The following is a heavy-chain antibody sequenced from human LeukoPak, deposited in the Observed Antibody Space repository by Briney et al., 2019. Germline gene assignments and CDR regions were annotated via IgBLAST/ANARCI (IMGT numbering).Heavy chain of an antibody. V-gene: IGHV3-30-3*01. Sequence: GGSLRLSCAASGFTFSSYAMHWVRQAPGKGLEWVAVISYDGSNKYYADSVKGRFTISRDNSKSTLYLQMNSLRAEDTAVYYCARGGYYGSGSSSNAFDIWGQGTMVTVSS. CDR3: ARGGYYGSGSSSNAFDI. CDR2: ISYDGSNK. J-gene: IGHJ3*02. D-gene: IGHD3-10*01. CDR1: GFTFSSYA.